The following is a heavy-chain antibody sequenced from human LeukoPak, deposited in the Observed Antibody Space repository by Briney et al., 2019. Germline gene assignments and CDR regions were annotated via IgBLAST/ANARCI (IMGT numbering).Heavy chain of an antibody. J-gene: IGHJ4*02. D-gene: IGHD2-8*02. V-gene: IGHV3-7*01. CDR1: GFTFSDYC. CDR2: IKPDGSEK. CDR3: ASYLFWWADLGY. Sequence: GGSLRLSCAASGFTFSDYCMSCVRQAPGKGRGWVANIKPDGSEKYYVDSVKGRFTISRANPKNSLYLQLNSLRVEDTAVYYCASYLFWWADLGYWGQGTLVTVSS.